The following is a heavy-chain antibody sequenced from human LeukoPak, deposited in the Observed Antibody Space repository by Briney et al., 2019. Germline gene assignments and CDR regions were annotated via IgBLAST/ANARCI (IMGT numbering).Heavy chain of an antibody. CDR2: IYSSGNT. V-gene: IGHV3-66*01. D-gene: IGHD1-26*01. J-gene: IGHJ3*02. Sequence: GGSLRLSCAASGFTFSRNYMSWVREAPGKGLVWLSFIYSSGNTYYAASVKGRFTISRDNSKNTLSLQMNSLRAGDTAVYYCGSYSGTYSIADAFDIWGQGTMVTVSS. CDR3: GSYSGTYSIADAFDI. CDR1: GFTFSRNY.